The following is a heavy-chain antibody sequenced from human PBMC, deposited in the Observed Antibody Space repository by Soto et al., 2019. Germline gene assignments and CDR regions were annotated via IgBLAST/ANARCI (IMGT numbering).Heavy chain of an antibody. CDR2: ISDDGSNK. D-gene: IGHD2-15*01. V-gene: IGHV3-30*18. CDR3: AKHLLTIYCSGCRCYSPGLDD. Sequence: QVQLVESGGGVVQPGRSLRLSCAASGFTFSSYGMHWVRQAPGKGLEWVAVISDDGSNKYYADSVKGRFTISRDNSKNTLHLQMNSLRAEDTAVYYCAKHLLTIYCSGCRCYSPGLDDCGRGTLDTVSS. CDR1: GFTFSSYG. J-gene: IGHJ4*02.